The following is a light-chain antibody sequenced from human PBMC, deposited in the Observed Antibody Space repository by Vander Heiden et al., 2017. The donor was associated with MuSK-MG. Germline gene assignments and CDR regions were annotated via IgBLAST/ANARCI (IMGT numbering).Light chain of an antibody. J-gene: IGLJ2*01. CDR1: SSDIGGYNY. V-gene: IGLV2-14*03. Sequence: QSALTQPASVSGSPGQSITISCTGPSSDIGGYNYVSWYQQHPGKAPKLMIYDVSNRPSGVSNRFFGSKSGNTASLTISGLQAEDEADYYCSSYTTSSTVIFGGGTKVTVL. CDR2: DVS. CDR3: SSYTTSSTVI.